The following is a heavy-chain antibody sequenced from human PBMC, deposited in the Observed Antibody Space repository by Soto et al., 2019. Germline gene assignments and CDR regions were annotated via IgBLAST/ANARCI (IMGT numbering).Heavy chain of an antibody. CDR3: AKDTAWYNWNDSDGFVDY. Sequence: PGGSLRLSCAASGFTFSSYGMHWVRQAPGKGLEWVAVISYDGSNKYYADSVKGRFTISRDNSKNTLYLQMNSLRAEDTAVYYCAKDTAWYNWNDSDGFVDYWGQGTLVTVSS. D-gene: IGHD1-1*01. J-gene: IGHJ4*02. V-gene: IGHV3-30*18. CDR1: GFTFSSYG. CDR2: ISYDGSNK.